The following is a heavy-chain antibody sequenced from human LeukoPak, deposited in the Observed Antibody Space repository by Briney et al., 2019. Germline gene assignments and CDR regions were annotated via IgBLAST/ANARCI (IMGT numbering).Heavy chain of an antibody. Sequence: GGSLRLSCAASGFTFSSYSMNWVRQAPGKGLEWVSSISSSSSYIYYADSVKGRFIISRDNAKNSLYLQMNSLRAEDTAVYYCARDKRPRGYSYGAPMDVWGQGTTVTVSS. CDR3: ARDKRPRGYSYGAPMDV. CDR1: GFTFSSYS. D-gene: IGHD5-18*01. V-gene: IGHV3-21*01. J-gene: IGHJ6*02. CDR2: ISSSSSYI.